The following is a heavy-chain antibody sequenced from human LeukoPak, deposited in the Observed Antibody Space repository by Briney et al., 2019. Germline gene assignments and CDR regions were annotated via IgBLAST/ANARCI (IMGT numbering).Heavy chain of an antibody. V-gene: IGHV3-21*01. D-gene: IGHD3-22*01. CDR1: GFTFSYYS. CDR3: ARDPPPKYYYDSSGYGSYGVY. CDR2: ISSSSSYI. Sequence: AGGSLRLSCAASGFTFSYYSMNWVRQAPGKGLEWVSSISSSSSYIYYADSVKGRFTISRDNAKNSLYLQMNSLRAEDTAVYYCARDPPPKYYYDSSGYGSYGVYWGQGTLVTVSS. J-gene: IGHJ4*02.